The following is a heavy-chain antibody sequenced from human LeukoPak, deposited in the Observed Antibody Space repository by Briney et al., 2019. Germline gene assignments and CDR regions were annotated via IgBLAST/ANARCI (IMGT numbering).Heavy chain of an antibody. Sequence: SETLSLTCTVSVGSISSSSYYWGWIRQPPGKGLEWIWCIYYSGITYNKPSLKGQATIPVDTSKYQFSLKLRSVTAADTAVYYCARHAENCSGGSCYENYYMDVWGKGTTVTISS. CDR3: ARHAENCSGGSCYENYYMDV. CDR1: VGSISSSSYY. J-gene: IGHJ6*03. D-gene: IGHD2-15*01. V-gene: IGHV4-39*01. CDR2: IYYSGIT.